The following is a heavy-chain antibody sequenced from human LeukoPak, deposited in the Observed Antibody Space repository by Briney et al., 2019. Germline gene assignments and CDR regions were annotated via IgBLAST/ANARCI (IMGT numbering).Heavy chain of an antibody. CDR1: GYTLTELS. D-gene: IGHD5-24*01. J-gene: IGHJ3*02. Sequence: ASVKVSCKVSGYTLTELSMHWVRQAPGKGLEWMGGFDPEDGETIYAQKFQGRVTMTEDTSTDTAYMELSSLRSEDTAVYYCARDRPFEMATPRDYAFDIWGQGTMVTVSS. V-gene: IGHV1-24*01. CDR2: FDPEDGET. CDR3: ARDRPFEMATPRDYAFDI.